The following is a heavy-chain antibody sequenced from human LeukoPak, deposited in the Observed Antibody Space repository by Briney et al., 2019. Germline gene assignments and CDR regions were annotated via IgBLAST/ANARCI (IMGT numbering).Heavy chain of an antibody. CDR3: ARDDYGRNYYFDY. Sequence: GASVKVSCKVPGYTLTELSMHWVRQAPGQGLEWMGWINPNSGGTNYAQKFQGRVTMTRDTSISTAYMELSRLRSDDTAVYYCARDDYGRNYYFDYWGQGTLVTVSS. CDR2: INPNSGGT. V-gene: IGHV1-2*02. CDR1: GYTLTELS. J-gene: IGHJ4*02. D-gene: IGHD4-23*01.